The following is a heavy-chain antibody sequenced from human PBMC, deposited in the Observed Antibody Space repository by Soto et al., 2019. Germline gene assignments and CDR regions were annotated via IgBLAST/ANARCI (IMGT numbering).Heavy chain of an antibody. CDR1: GFTFSRYS. Sequence: AGGSLRLSCAASGFTFSRYSMNWVRQAPGKGLEWVSYISSPSTIYYADSVKGRFTISRDNAKNSLYLQMNSLRAEDTAVYYCAKEGDCSSTSCWQYYYYYYMDVWGKGTTVTVSS. CDR3: AKEGDCSSTSCWQYYYYYYMDV. CDR2: ISSPSTI. J-gene: IGHJ6*03. D-gene: IGHD2-2*01. V-gene: IGHV3-48*01.